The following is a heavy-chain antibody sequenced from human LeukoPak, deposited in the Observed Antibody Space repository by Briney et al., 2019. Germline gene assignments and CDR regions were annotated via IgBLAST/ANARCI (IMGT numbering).Heavy chain of an antibody. CDR2: IYHSGST. D-gene: IGHD5-24*01. CDR3: ARAGYRRYYYYYMDV. V-gene: IGHV4-4*02. J-gene: IGHJ6*03. Sequence: SGTLSLTCDVSGGSISSNNWWSWVRQPPGKGLEWIGEIYHSGSTNYNPSLKSRVTISVDTSKNQFSLKLSSVTAADTAVYYCARAGYRRYYYYYMDVWGKGTTVTVSS. CDR1: GGSISSNNW.